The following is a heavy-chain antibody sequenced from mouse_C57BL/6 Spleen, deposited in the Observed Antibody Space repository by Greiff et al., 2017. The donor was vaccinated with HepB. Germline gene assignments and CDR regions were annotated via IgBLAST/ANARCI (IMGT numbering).Heavy chain of an antibody. CDR2: ILPGSGST. D-gene: IGHD1-1*02. CDR1: GYTFSGYW. Sequence: QVQLQQSGAELMKPGASVKLSCKATGYTFSGYWIEWVKQRPGHGLEWIGEILPGSGSTNYNEKFKGKATFTSDTSSNTADMQLSSLATEDSAIYYCARRGHYVLAMDYGGQGTSVTVSS. CDR3: ARRGHYVLAMDY. V-gene: IGHV1-9*01. J-gene: IGHJ4*01.